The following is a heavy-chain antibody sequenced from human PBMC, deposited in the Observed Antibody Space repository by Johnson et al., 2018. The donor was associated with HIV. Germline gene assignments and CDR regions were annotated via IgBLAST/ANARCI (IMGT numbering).Heavy chain of an antibody. J-gene: IGHJ3*02. D-gene: IGHD2-15*01. CDR2: IGTAGDT. V-gene: IGHV3-13*01. Sequence: VQLVESGGGLVQPGRSLRLSCSASGFTFSSYDMHWVRQATGKGLEWVSAIGTAGDTYYPGSVKGRFTISRENAKNSLYLQMNSLRAGDTAVYYCARANRGRNDAFDIWGQGTMVTVSS. CDR3: ARANRGRNDAFDI. CDR1: GFTFSSYD.